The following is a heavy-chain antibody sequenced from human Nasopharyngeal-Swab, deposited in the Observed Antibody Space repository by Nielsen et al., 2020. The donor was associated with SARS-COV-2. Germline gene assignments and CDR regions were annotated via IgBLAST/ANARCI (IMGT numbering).Heavy chain of an antibody. V-gene: IGHV1-46*01. CDR2: INPSGGST. CDR1: GYTFTSYY. J-gene: IGHJ6*02. Sequence: ASVKVSCKASGYTFTSYYMHWVRQAPGQGLEWMGIINPSGGSTSYAQKFQGRVTMTRNTSISTAYMELSSLRSEDTAVYYCARGPTKGYCSGGSCYFSGGMDVWGQGTTVTVSS. D-gene: IGHD2-15*01. CDR3: ARGPTKGYCSGGSCYFSGGMDV.